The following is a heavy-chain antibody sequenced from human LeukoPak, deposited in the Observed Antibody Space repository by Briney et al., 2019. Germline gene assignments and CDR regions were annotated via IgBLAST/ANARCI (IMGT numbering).Heavy chain of an antibody. CDR2: IIPILGIA. J-gene: IGHJ5*02. V-gene: IGHV1-69*04. CDR3: ARETDSSSWYEEGWFDP. CDR1: GGTFSSYA. Sequence: GASVKVSCKASGGTFSSYAISWVRQAPGQGLEWMGRIIPILGIANYAQKFQGRVTITADKSTSTAYMELSSLRSEDTAVYYCARETDSSSWYEEGWFDPWGQGTLVTVSS. D-gene: IGHD6-13*01.